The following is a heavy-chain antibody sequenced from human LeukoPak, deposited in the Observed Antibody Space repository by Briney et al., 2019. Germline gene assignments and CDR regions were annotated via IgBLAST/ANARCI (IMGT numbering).Heavy chain of an antibody. D-gene: IGHD3-16*01. CDR1: GFTFSSYA. CDR2: ISYDGSNK. J-gene: IGHJ4*02. Sequence: GGSLRLSCAASGFTFSSYAMHWVRQAPGKGLEWVAVISYDGSNKYYADSVKGRFTISRDNSKNTLYLQMNSLRAEDTAVYYCAKDVGDIFGGLLDYWGQGTLVTVSS. V-gene: IGHV3-30*07. CDR3: AKDVGDIFGGLLDY.